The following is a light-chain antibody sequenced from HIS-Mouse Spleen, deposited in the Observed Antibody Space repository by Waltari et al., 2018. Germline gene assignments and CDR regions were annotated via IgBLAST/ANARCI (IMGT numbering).Light chain of an antibody. Sequence: QSALTQPASVSGSPGQSITISCTGTSSDVGGYNYVSWYQQHPGKAPKLQIDDVSTRPSGVSNRFSGSKSGNTASLTISGLQAEDEADYYCSSYTSSSTLVVFGGGTKLTVL. CDR2: DVS. CDR1: SSDVGGYNY. V-gene: IGLV2-14*03. J-gene: IGLJ2*01. CDR3: SSYTSSSTLVV.